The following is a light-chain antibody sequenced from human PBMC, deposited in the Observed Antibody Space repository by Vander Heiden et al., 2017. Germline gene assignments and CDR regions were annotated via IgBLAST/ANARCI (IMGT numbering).Light chain of an antibody. CDR3: QHRSSWPLS. CDR2: DAS. CDR1: QSVNTY. J-gene: IGKJ4*01. Sequence: EIVLTQSPATLSLSPGERATLSCRASQSVNTYLAWYQQKPGQTPRLLIYDASNRATGIPARFSGSGSGTDVTLTISSLEPEDFAVYYCQHRSSWPLSFGGGTKVEIK. V-gene: IGKV3-11*01.